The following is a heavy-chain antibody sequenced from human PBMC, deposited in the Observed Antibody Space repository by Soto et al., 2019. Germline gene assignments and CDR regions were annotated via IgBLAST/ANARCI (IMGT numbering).Heavy chain of an antibody. J-gene: IGHJ6*03. Sequence: ASVKVSCKVSGYTLTELSMHWVRQAPGKGLEWMGGFDPEDGETIYAQKFQGRVTMTEDTSTDTAYMELSSLRSEDTAVYYCATDPRCSSTSCYIMDVWGKGTTVTVSS. D-gene: IGHD2-2*02. V-gene: IGHV1-24*01. CDR3: ATDPRCSSTSCYIMDV. CDR2: FDPEDGET. CDR1: GYTLTELS.